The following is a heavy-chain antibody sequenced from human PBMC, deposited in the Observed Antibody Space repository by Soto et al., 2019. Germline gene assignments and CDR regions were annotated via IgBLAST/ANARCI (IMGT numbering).Heavy chain of an antibody. D-gene: IGHD2-2*01. Sequence: PGESLKISCKGSGYSLTSYWISWVRQMPGKGLEWMGRIDPSDSYTIYSPSSQGPVTISADKSISTAYLQWSSLKASDTAMNYCAGQGYCSSTSCNPEGYYYYGMDFWGEGTTVTVSS. V-gene: IGHV5-10-1*01. CDR3: AGQGYCSSTSCNPEGYYYYGMDF. J-gene: IGHJ6*04. CDR2: IDPSDSYT. CDR1: GYSLTSYW.